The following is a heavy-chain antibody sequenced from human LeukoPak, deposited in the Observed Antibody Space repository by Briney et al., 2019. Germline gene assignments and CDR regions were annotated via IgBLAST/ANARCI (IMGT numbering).Heavy chain of an antibody. V-gene: IGHV3-64D*06. CDR1: GFTFGTYV. CDR3: VRGTGY. Sequence: PGGSLRLSCSVSGFTFGTYVMHWVRQAPGKGLEYVLAISSNGDNTYYADSVKGRFTISRDNSKNTLYLQMSSLRADDTAVYYCVRGTGYWGQGTLVTVSS. J-gene: IGHJ4*02. CDR2: ISSNGDNT.